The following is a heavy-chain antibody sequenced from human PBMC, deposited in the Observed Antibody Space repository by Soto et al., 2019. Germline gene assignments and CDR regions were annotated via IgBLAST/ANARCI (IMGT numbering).Heavy chain of an antibody. CDR2: ISSSGNTI. CDR3: AKMSSENYYDPVFS. J-gene: IGHJ4*02. V-gene: IGHV3-11*01. D-gene: IGHD3-22*01. CDR1: GFTFSDYY. Sequence: QVQLVESGGGLVKTSESLTIACAASGFTFSDYYMSWVRQAPGKGLEWVSYISSSGNTIYYADSVKGRFTISRDNAKNSVYLQMNSLRAEDTALYFCAKMSSENYYDPVFSWGQVTLVTVSS.